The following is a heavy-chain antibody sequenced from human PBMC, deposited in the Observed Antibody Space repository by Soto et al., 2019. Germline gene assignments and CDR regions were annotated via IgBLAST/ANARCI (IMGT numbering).Heavy chain of an antibody. CDR3: ARMSATGTRWFDP. CDR1: GGSFSSGAYH. CDR2: ISYRGIT. D-gene: IGHD6-13*01. V-gene: IGHV4-31*03. Sequence: QVQLQESGPGLVKPSQTLSLTCTVSGGSFSSGAYHWSWVRQHQGQGLEWIASISYRGITYSNPSLKSRLYMSVDTSKNQFSLNLTSVTAADTAVYHCARMSATGTRWFDPWGQGTLVTVSS. J-gene: IGHJ5*02.